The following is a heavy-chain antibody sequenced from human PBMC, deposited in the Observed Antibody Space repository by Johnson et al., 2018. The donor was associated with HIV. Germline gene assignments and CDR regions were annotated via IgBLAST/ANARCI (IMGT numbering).Heavy chain of an antibody. CDR1: GFTFSSYG. CDR3: ARGRLISMIVSAGAFDI. J-gene: IGHJ3*02. CDR2: INWNGGST. V-gene: IGHV3-20*04. D-gene: IGHD3-22*01. Sequence: MQLVESGGGVVQPGRSLRLSCAASGFTFSSYGMSWVRQAPGKGLEWVSAINWNGGSTTYADSVKGRFIISRDNAKNSLYLQMNSLRDEDTAFYYCARGRLISMIVSAGAFDIWGQGTMVTVSS.